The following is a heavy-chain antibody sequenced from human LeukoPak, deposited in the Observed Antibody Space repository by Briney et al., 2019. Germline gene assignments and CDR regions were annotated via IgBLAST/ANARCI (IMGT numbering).Heavy chain of an antibody. J-gene: IGHJ3*02. V-gene: IGHV4-39*07. CDR1: GDSISSSSYY. CDR2: IYYSGST. CDR3: ARDKSRTYGSADAFDI. Sequence: SETLSLTCTVSGDSISSSSYYWGWIRQPPGKGLEWIGSIYYSGSTYYNPSLKSRVTMSVDTSKNQFSLKLSSVTAADTAVYYCARDKSRTYGSADAFDIWGQGTMVTVSS. D-gene: IGHD3-10*01.